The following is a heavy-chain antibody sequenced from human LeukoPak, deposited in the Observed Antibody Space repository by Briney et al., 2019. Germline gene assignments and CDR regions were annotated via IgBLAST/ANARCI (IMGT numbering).Heavy chain of an antibody. J-gene: IGHJ4*02. CDR1: GGSFSGYY. CDR3: ARELKGWLRNYFDY. D-gene: IGHD5-12*01. CDR2: INHSGST. V-gene: IGHV4-34*01. Sequence: SETLSLTCAVYGGSFSGYYWSRIRQAPGKGLEWIGEINHSGSTNYNPSLKSRVTISVDTSKNQFSLKLSSVTAADTAVYYCARELKGWLRNYFDYWGQGTLVTVSS.